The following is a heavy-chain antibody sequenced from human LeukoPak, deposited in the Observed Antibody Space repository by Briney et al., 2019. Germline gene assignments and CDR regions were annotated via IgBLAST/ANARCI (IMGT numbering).Heavy chain of an antibody. Sequence: SESLSLTCTVSGDSISNYFWSWIRQPAGKGLEWIGRIYASGSTSYTPSLKSRVTMSVDTSKNHFSMNLSSVTAADTAVYYCAGQTSVAGLGYWGQGTLATVSS. D-gene: IGHD6-19*01. J-gene: IGHJ4*02. CDR2: IYASGST. V-gene: IGHV4-4*07. CDR1: GDSISNYF. CDR3: AGQTSVAGLGY.